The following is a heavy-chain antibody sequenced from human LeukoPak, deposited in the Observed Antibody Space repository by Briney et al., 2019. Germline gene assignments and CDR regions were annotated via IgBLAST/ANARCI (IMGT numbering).Heavy chain of an antibody. V-gene: IGHV4-34*01. Sequence: SETLSLTCAVYGGSFSGYYWSWIRQPPGKGLEWIGEINHSGSTNYNPSLKSRVTVSVDTSKNQFSLKLSSVTAADTAVYYCASKIWSGYLRGPWGQGTLVTVSS. D-gene: IGHD3-3*01. J-gene: IGHJ5*02. CDR1: GGSFSGYY. CDR3: ASKIWSGYLRGP. CDR2: INHSGST.